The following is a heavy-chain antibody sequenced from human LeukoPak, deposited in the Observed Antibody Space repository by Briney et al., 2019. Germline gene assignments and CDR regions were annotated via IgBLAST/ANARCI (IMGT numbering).Heavy chain of an antibody. J-gene: IGHJ4*02. D-gene: IGHD1-26*01. CDR1: GGSISSSNYY. CDR3: ARVGDGLFDY. V-gene: IGHV4-39*07. CDR2: IYSSGST. Sequence: SETLSLTCTVSGGSISSSNYYWGWIRQPPGKGLEWIGSIYSSGSTYYNPSLKSRVTISVDTSKNQFSLKLSSVTAADTAVFYCARVGDGLFDYWGQGTLVTVSS.